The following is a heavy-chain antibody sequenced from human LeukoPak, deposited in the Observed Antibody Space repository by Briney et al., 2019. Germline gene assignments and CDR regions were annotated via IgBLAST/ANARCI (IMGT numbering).Heavy chain of an antibody. D-gene: IGHD3-3*01. CDR2: INPNSGGT. V-gene: IGHV1-2*04. Sequence: GASVKVSCKASGYTFTGYYMHWVRQAPGQGLEWMGWINPNSGGTNYVQKFQGWVTMTRDTSISTAYMELSRLRSDDTAVYYCARVLLSNYDFWSGYSNWFDPWGQGTLVTVSS. CDR1: GYTFTGYY. J-gene: IGHJ5*02. CDR3: ARVLLSNYDFWSGYSNWFDP.